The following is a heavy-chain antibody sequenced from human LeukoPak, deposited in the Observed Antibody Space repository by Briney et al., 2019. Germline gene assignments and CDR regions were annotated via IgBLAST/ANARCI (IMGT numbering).Heavy chain of an antibody. Sequence: SETLSLTCTVSGGSISSYYWSWIRQPPGKGLEWIGYIYYSGSTNYNPSLKSRVTISVDTSKNQFPLKLSSVTAADTAVYYCARLNPLRLGELSPNFDYWGQGTLVTVSS. D-gene: IGHD3-16*02. V-gene: IGHV4-59*01. CDR3: ARLNPLRLGELSPNFDY. J-gene: IGHJ4*02. CDR1: GGSISSYY. CDR2: IYYSGST.